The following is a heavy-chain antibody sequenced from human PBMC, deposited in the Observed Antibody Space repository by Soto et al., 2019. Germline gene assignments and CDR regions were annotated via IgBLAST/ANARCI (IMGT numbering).Heavy chain of an antibody. CDR1: GGTFSSYT. V-gene: IGHV1-69*12. D-gene: IGHD5-12*01. CDR2: IIPIFGTA. Sequence: QVQLVQSGAEVKKPGSSVTVSCKASGGTFSSYTISWVRQAPGQGREWMGGIIPIFGTANYAQKFQGRVTITADESTSTAYMELSSLRSEGTAVYYCARGNHRWLQLWYFDLWGRGTLVTVSS. CDR3: ARGNHRWLQLWYFDL. J-gene: IGHJ2*01.